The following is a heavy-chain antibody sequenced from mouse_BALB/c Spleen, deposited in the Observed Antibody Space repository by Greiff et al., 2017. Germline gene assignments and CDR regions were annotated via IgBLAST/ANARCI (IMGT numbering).Heavy chain of an antibody. CDR3: AIPPYDCTLDWFAY. D-gene: IGHD2-4*01. Sequence: QVQLQQSGAELVRPGTSVKISCKASGYTFTNYWLGWVKQRPGHGLEWIGDIYPGGGYTNYNEKFKGKATLTADTSSSTAYMQLSSLTSEDSAVYFCAIPPYDCTLDWFAYWGQGTLVTVSA. V-gene: IGHV1-63*02. CDR1: GYTFTNYW. CDR2: IYPGGGYT. J-gene: IGHJ3*01.